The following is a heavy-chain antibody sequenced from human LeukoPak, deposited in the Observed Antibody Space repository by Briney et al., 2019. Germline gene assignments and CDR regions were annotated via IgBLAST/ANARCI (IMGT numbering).Heavy chain of an antibody. J-gene: IGHJ6*03. CDR3: ARSGYGSGYYYYYYMDV. CDR2: INPNSGGT. V-gene: IGHV1-2*02. D-gene: IGHD3-10*01. Sequence: VKVSCKASGYTFTDYYMHWVRQAPGQGLEWMGWINPNSGGTNYAQKFQGRVTMTRDTSISTAYMELSRLRSDDTAVYYCARSGYGSGYYYYYYMDVWGKGTTVTISS. CDR1: GYTFTDYY.